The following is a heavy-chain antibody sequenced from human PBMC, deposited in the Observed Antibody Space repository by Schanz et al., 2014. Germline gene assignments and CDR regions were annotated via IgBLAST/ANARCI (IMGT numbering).Heavy chain of an antibody. Sequence: DVQLVDSGGGLVQPGGSLRLSCAASGFTVSNSYIHWVRQAPGKGLEWVSTIYSSGSTYYADSVRGRFTISRDNAKSSQYLQMNILREEDTGVYYCARGREVVAKIFDVWGQGTMVTVSS. V-gene: IGHV3-66*03. CDR3: ARGREVVAKIFDV. CDR2: IYSSGST. CDR1: GFTVSNSY. J-gene: IGHJ3*01. D-gene: IGHD3-22*01.